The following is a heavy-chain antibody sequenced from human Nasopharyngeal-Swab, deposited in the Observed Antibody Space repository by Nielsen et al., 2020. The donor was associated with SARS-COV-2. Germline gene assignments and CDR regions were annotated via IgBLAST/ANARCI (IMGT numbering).Heavy chain of an antibody. CDR2: IYYSGST. V-gene: IGHV4-31*11. CDR1: GGSFSDYY. D-gene: IGHD3-3*01. CDR3: ARAPTIFGVVITSFDL. J-gene: IGHJ4*02. Sequence: SETLSLTCAVYGGSFSDYYWSWIRQHPGRGLEWIGYIYYSGSTYYNPSLKSRLTISVDTSKNQFSLKLTSVTAADTAVYYCARAPTIFGVVITSFDLWGQGTLVTVSS.